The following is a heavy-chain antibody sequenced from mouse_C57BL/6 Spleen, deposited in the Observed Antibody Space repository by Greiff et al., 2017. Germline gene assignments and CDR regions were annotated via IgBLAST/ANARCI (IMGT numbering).Heavy chain of an antibody. V-gene: IGHV1-26*01. D-gene: IGHD4-1*01. CDR3: ANWDRRFAY. J-gene: IGHJ3*01. Sequence: VQLQQSGPELVKPGASVKISCKASGYTFTDYYMNWVKQSHGKSLEWIGDINPNNGGTSYNQKFKGKATLTVDKSSSTAYMELRSLTSEDSAVYYCANWDRRFAYWGQGVLVTVSA. CDR2: INPNNGGT. CDR1: GYTFTDYY.